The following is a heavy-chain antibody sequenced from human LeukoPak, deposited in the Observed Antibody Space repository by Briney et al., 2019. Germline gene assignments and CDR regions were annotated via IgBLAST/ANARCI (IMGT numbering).Heavy chain of an antibody. CDR2: INSDGSST. J-gene: IGHJ4*02. Sequence: GGSLRLSCAASGFTFSSYWMHWVRQAPGKGLVWVSRINSDGSSTSYADSVKGRFTISRDNSKNTLCLQMNSLRTEDTAVYYCARDYGGSSPFDYWGQGTLVTVSS. CDR3: ARDYGGSSPFDY. CDR1: GFTFSSYW. V-gene: IGHV3-74*01. D-gene: IGHD4-23*01.